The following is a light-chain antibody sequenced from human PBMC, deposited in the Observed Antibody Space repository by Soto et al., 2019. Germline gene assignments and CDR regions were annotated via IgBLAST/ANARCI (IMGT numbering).Light chain of an antibody. J-gene: IGKJ1*01. V-gene: IGKV1-39*01. CDR1: QTISKY. CDR3: QQSNSIPPWT. Sequence: DIQMTQSPSSLSASVGDRVTITCRVSQTISKYLNWYQHKPGKGPKLRIYGASTLQSGVPSRFSGSGSGTDFTLTISSLQPEDVATYYCQQSNSIPPWTFGQGTKVDIK. CDR2: GAS.